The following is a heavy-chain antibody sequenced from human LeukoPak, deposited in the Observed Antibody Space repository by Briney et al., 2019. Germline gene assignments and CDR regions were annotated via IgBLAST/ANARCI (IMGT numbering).Heavy chain of an antibody. Sequence: SQTLSLTCTVSGGSISSGGYYWSWIRQHPGEGLEWIGYIYYSGSTYYNPSLKSRVTISVDTSKNQFSLKLSSVTAADTAVYYCARGTDWSNACDYWGQGTLVTVSS. V-gene: IGHV4-31*03. CDR2: IYYSGST. CDR3: ARGTDWSNACDY. D-gene: IGHD1/OR15-1a*01. CDR1: GGSISSGGYY. J-gene: IGHJ4*02.